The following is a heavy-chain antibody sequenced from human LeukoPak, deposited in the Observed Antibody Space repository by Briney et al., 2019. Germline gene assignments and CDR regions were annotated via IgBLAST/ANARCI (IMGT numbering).Heavy chain of an antibody. D-gene: IGHD6-13*01. J-gene: IGHJ4*02. Sequence: GASVKVSCKASGYTFTGYYMHWVRQAPGQGLEWMGWINPNSGGTNYAQKFQGRVTMSRDTSISTAYMELSRLRSDDTAVYYCARPRSSSWGIDYWGQGTLVTVSS. CDR2: INPNSGGT. CDR1: GYTFTGYY. V-gene: IGHV1-2*02. CDR3: ARPRSSSWGIDY.